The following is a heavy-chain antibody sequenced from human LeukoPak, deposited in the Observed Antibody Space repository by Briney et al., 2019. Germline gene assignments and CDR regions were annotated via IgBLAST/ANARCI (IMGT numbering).Heavy chain of an antibody. D-gene: IGHD6-19*01. CDR2: ISGSGGST. V-gene: IGHV3-23*01. J-gene: IGHJ4*02. CDR1: GFTFSTYA. Sequence: GGSLRLSCSASGFTFSTYAMSWVRQAPGKGLEWVSAISGSGGSTSYADSVEGRFTISRDNSKNTLYLQMSSLRAEDTAVYYCAKRRLYSSGWYEFDSWGQGTLVTVSS. CDR3: AKRRLYSSGWYEFDS.